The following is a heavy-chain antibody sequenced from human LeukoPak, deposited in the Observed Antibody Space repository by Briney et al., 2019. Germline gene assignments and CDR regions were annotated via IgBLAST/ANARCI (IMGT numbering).Heavy chain of an antibody. CDR3: ARRRERSAYRDY. Sequence: SETLSLTCTVSGGSISSHTYYWGWIRQPPGTGLEWIGNIHYSGTTSYNPSLKSRVTLSVDTSKNQFSLKLTSVTAADTAVYYCARRRERSAYRDYWGQGSLVTVSS. CDR2: IHYSGTT. J-gene: IGHJ4*02. V-gene: IGHV4-39*01. D-gene: IGHD5-12*01. CDR1: GGSISSHTYY.